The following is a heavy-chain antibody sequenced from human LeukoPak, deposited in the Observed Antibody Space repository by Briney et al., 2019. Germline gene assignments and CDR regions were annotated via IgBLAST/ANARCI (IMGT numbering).Heavy chain of an antibody. J-gene: IGHJ4*02. Sequence: GGSLRLSCAGTGFTFRNYGMHWVRQAPGNGLEWVALIWFDGSKTYYADSVKGRFTISRDNSKNTLFLHMNSLRVEDTAVYYCVRGQMNTVTIFKYWGQGTLVTVSS. D-gene: IGHD4-17*01. CDR3: VRGQMNTVTIFKY. CDR2: IWFDGSKT. V-gene: IGHV3-33*01. CDR1: GFTFRNYG.